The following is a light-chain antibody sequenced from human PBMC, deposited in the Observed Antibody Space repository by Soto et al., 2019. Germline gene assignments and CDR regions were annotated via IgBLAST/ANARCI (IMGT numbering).Light chain of an antibody. Sequence: EIQMSQSPSSLSASEGDRVTITCRASQSISIYLNWYQQKPWKAPKLLIYAASSLQSGVPSRFSGSGSGTDFTLTISSLQPEDFATYYCQQSYSTPITFGQGTLL. J-gene: IGKJ5*01. CDR3: QQSYSTPIT. V-gene: IGKV1-39*01. CDR1: QSISIY. CDR2: AAS.